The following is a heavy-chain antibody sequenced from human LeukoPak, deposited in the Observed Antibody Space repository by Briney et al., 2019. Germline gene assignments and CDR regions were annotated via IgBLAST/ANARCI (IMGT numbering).Heavy chain of an antibody. CDR2: IKQDGSEK. CDR3: ARDGYYDSSGYFYYYYYYMDV. J-gene: IGHJ6*03. Sequence: PGGSLRLSCAASGFTFSSYWMSWVRQAPGKGLEWVANIKQDGSEKYYVDSVKGRFTISRDNAKNSLYLQMNSLRAEDTAVYYCARDGYYDSSGYFYYYYYYMDVWGKGTTVTASS. CDR1: GFTFSSYW. D-gene: IGHD3-22*01. V-gene: IGHV3-7*01.